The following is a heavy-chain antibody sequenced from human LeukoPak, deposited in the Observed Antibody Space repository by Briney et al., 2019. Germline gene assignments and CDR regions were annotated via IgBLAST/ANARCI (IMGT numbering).Heavy chain of an antibody. Sequence: PSETLSLTCTVSGGSISSYYWSWIRQPAGKELEYIGRFYTSGSPNYNPSLKSRVTMSVDTSKNQFSLRLSSVSPADTAVYYCARIGGITYFDYWGQGILVTVPS. CDR1: GGSISSYY. V-gene: IGHV4-4*07. CDR2: FYTSGSP. CDR3: ARIGGITYFDY. D-gene: IGHD3-16*01. J-gene: IGHJ4*02.